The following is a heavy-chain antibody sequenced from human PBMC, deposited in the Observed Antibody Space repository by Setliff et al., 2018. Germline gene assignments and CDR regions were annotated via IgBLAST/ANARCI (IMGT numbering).Heavy chain of an antibody. Sequence: PSETLSLTCTVSGGSISSYYWSWIRQPPGKGLEWIGYIYYSGSTYYNPSLKSRVTISVDTSKNQFSLKLSSVTAADTAVYYCARHHRGVIISWFDPWGQGTLVTVSS. J-gene: IGHJ5*02. CDR1: GGSISSYY. CDR2: IYYSGST. CDR3: ARHHRGVIISWFDP. D-gene: IGHD3-10*01. V-gene: IGHV4-59*04.